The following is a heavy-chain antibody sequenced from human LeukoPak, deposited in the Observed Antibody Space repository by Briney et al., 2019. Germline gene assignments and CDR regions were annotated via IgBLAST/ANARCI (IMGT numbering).Heavy chain of an antibody. Sequence: GGSLRLSCAASGFTFSSYAMSWVRQAPGKGLEWVSAISGSGGSTYYADSVKGRFTISRGNSKNTLYLQKNSLRAEDTAVYYCAKVQVLMVYATAYFDYWGQGTLVTVSS. J-gene: IGHJ4*02. V-gene: IGHV3-23*01. CDR2: ISGSGGST. D-gene: IGHD2-8*01. CDR3: AKVQVLMVYATAYFDY. CDR1: GFTFSSYA.